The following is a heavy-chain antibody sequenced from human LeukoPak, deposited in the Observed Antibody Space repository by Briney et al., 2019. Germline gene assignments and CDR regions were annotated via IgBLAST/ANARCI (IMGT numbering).Heavy chain of an antibody. CDR2: IKQDGSKX. J-gene: IGHJ4*02. CDR1: GFPFSSYW. Sequence: GGSLRLSCVASGFPFSSYWMTWVRQAPGKGLXXVANIKQDGSKXXXVXXXKGRFTISXDNAKNSLYLQMNSLRAEDTAIYYCTRVGYIDEGIDYWGQGTLVTVSS. D-gene: IGHD5-24*01. V-gene: IGHV3-7*04. CDR3: TRVGYIDEGIDY.